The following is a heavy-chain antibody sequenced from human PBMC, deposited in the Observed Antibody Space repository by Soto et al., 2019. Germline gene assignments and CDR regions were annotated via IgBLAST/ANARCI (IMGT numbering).Heavy chain of an antibody. CDR1: GGSISTYY. CDR2: FYYSGST. D-gene: IGHD3-3*01. CDR3: ARGGWRHIDY. J-gene: IGHJ4*02. Sequence: QVQLQESGPGLAKPSETLSLTCTVSGGSISTYYWSWIRQPPGKGLEWIGYFYYSGSTNYNPSLKCRVTISVDTSKNQFSLKLSSVTAADTAVYYCARGGWRHIDYWGQGTLVTVSS. V-gene: IGHV4-59*08.